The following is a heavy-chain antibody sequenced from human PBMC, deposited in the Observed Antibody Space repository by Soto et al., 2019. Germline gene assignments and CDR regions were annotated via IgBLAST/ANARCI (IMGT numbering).Heavy chain of an antibody. CDR3: SHGYAQYFES. Sequence: GGSLRLSCAASGFTFSTYGMHWVRQAPGKGLEWVGRIKSTTDGGTTDYAAPVKGRFSISRNDSRNTLFLQMNSLKTEDTAAYYCSHGYAQYFESWGQGTLVTVSS. CDR2: IKSTTDGGTT. J-gene: IGHJ4*02. D-gene: IGHD5-18*01. CDR1: GFTFSTYG. V-gene: IGHV3-15*07.